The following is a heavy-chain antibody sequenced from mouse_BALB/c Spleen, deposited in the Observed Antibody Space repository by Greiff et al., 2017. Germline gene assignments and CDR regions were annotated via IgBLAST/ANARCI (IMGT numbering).Heavy chain of an antibody. CDR1: GYTFTDYA. Sequence: VQLVESGAELVRPGVSVKISCKGSGYTFTDYAMHWVKQSHAKSLEWIGVISTYYGDASYNQKFKGKATMTVDKSSSTAYMELARLTSEDSAIYYCARDHPYYAMDYWGQGTSVTVSS. J-gene: IGHJ4*01. CDR3: ARDHPYYAMDY. CDR2: ISTYYGDA. V-gene: IGHV1S137*01.